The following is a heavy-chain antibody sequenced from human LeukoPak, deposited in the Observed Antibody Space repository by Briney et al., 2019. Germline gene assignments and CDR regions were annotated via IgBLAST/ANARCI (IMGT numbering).Heavy chain of an antibody. CDR1: AYTFTGYY. Sequence: ASVRVSCKASAYTFTGYYMHWVRQAPGQGLEWMGWINPNNGGTNYAQKFRGRVTMTSDTSTSTAYMELNSLRSDDTAVYYCASPDYYGSGSYRFDPWGQGTLVTVSS. CDR2: INPNNGGT. D-gene: IGHD3-10*01. CDR3: ASPDYYGSGSYRFDP. V-gene: IGHV1-2*02. J-gene: IGHJ5*02.